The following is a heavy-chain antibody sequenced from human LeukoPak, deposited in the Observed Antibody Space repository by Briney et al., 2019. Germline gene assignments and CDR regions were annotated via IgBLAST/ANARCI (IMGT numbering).Heavy chain of an antibody. CDR1: GLTFGDSS. CDR2: IKSEAYGGTT. Sequence: GGSLRLSCTASGLTFGDSSMSWVRQAPGKGLEWVGFIKSEAYGGTTEYAASAKGRFTIPRDDSKSIAYLQMNSLQTDGTALYYFTTSLKAGVFIYGDWGQGTLVTVSS. CDR3: TTSLKAGVFIYGD. J-gene: IGHJ4*02. V-gene: IGHV3-49*04. D-gene: IGHD5-18*01.